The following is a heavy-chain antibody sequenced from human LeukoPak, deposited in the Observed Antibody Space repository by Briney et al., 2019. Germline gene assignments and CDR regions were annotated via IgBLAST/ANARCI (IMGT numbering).Heavy chain of an antibody. Sequence: GGSLRLSCAASGFTFSSYGMHWVRQAPGKGLEWVAFIRYDGSNKYYADSVKGRFTISRDNSKNTLYLQMNSLRAGDTAVYYCAKDYRYFDWAPYYFDYWGQGTLVTVSS. J-gene: IGHJ4*02. CDR3: AKDYRYFDWAPYYFDY. CDR1: GFTFSSYG. CDR2: IRYDGSNK. V-gene: IGHV3-30*02. D-gene: IGHD3-9*01.